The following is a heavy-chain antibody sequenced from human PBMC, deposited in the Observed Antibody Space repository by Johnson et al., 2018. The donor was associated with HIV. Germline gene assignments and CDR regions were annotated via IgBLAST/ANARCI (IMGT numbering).Heavy chain of an antibody. V-gene: IGHV3-30*18. CDR1: GFTFSSYG. D-gene: IGHD2-8*01. J-gene: IGHJ3*02. CDR3: AKSTQAGIVKESGPYGAFDI. Sequence: QVQLVESGGGVVQPGRSLRLSCAASGFTFSSYGIHWVRQVPGKGLEWVAVISYDGSNKYYAGSVKGRFTVSRANSQNTLYLEMNGLRPAEKALYYCAKSTQAGIVKESGPYGAFDIWGLGTMVTVCS. CDR2: ISYDGSNK.